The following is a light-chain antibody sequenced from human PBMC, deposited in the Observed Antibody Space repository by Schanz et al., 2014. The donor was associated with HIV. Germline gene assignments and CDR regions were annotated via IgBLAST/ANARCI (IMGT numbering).Light chain of an antibody. J-gene: IGKJ4*01. CDR2: DAS. CDR1: QTVSNN. CDR3: QQLNSYPLT. Sequence: IVMTQSPGTLSVSPGERATLSCRASQTVSNNLAWYQQKPGQAPRLLIYDASNRATGIPARFSGSGSGTDFTLTISRLEPEDFATYYCQQLNSYPLTFGGGTKVEIK. V-gene: IGKV3D-15*01.